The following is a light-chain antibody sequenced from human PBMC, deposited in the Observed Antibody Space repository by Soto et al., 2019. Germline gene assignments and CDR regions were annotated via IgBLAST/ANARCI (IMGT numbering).Light chain of an antibody. Sequence: ERVMTQSPATRAVSPGGGSTLSCRAGQSVSSNLAWYQQKPVQAPRLLIYGASTRATGIPARFSGSGSGTEFTLTISSLQPEDFATYYCQQSYSTPLTFGGGTKV. V-gene: IGKV3-15*01. CDR1: QSVSSN. CDR2: GAS. CDR3: QQSYSTPLT. J-gene: IGKJ4*01.